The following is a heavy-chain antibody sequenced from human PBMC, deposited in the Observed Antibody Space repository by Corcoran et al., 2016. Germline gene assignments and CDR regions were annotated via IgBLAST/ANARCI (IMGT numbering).Heavy chain of an antibody. D-gene: IGHD3-16*01. CDR3: TRGIGGYGMDV. J-gene: IGHJ6*02. Sequence: EVQLVESGGDLVQPGGSLRLSCAASGFTFSDSAIHWVRQASGNGLVWVGRIRSRPNSYATAYAASLGGRFTISRDDSKNTAYLQMNSLKTEDTAVYYCTRGIGGYGMDVWGQGTTVTVSS. CDR2: IRSRPNSYAT. V-gene: IGHV3-73*02. CDR1: GFTFSDSA.